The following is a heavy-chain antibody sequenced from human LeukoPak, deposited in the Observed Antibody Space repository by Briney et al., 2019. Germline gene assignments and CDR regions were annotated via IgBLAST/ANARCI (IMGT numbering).Heavy chain of an antibody. Sequence: SETLSLTCTVSGGSISSSSYYWGWIRQPPGKGLEWIGSIYYSGSTYYNPSLKSRVTISVDTSKNQFSLKLSSVTAADTAVYYCAKDRDSSGYYSNWFDPWGQGTLVTVFS. CDR3: AKDRDSSGYYSNWFDP. D-gene: IGHD3-22*01. CDR1: GGSISSSSYY. V-gene: IGHV4-39*02. CDR2: IYYSGST. J-gene: IGHJ5*02.